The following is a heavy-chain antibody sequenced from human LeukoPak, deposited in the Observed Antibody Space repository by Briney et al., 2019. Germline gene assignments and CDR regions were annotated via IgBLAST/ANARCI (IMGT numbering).Heavy chain of an antibody. Sequence: GGSLRLSCAASGFTFTSHWMHWVRHVPGKGLVRVSRISKDGSDSFYADSVKGRFTISRDNARNTVELQMNSLRPEDTAVYYCARDLHWGDSDYWGQGTLVTVSS. D-gene: IGHD3-10*01. V-gene: IGHV3-74*01. CDR3: ARDLHWGDSDY. J-gene: IGHJ4*02. CDR1: GFTFTSHW. CDR2: ISKDGSDS.